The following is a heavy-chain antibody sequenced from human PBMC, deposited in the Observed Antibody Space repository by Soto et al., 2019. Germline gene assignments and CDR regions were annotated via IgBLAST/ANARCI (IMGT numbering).Heavy chain of an antibody. CDR1: GYIFTDYA. CDR2: VSVHNGNT. D-gene: IGHD3-3*01. Sequence: GASVKVSCKASGYIFTDYAISWVRQAPGQGLEWMGWVSVHNGNTKFAQNLQGRVTLTTDTSTSTAYMELWSLTPDDTAVYYCARDSPYNDFWGGLMEPYSYNMDVCGQGTTVTVSS. V-gene: IGHV1-18*01. J-gene: IGHJ6*02. CDR3: ARDSPYNDFWGGLMEPYSYNMDV.